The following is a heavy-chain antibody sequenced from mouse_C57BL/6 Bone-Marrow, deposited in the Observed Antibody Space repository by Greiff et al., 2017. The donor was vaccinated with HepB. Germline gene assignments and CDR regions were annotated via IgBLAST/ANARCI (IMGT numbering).Heavy chain of an antibody. CDR3: ARRWDGLFAY. Sequence: QVQLQQSGAELVRPGSSVKLSCKASGYTFTSYWMDWVKQRPGQGLEWIGNIYPSDSETHYNQKFKDKATLTVDKSSSTAYMQLSSLTSEDSAVYYCARRWDGLFAYWGQGTLVTVSA. CDR1: GYTFTSYW. J-gene: IGHJ3*01. D-gene: IGHD2-3*01. V-gene: IGHV1-61*01. CDR2: IYPSDSET.